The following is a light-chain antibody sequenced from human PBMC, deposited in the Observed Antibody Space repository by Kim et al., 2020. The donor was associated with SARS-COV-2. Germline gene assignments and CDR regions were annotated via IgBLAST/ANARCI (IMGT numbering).Light chain of an antibody. CDR3: QQYGSSPPIT. Sequence: EIVLTRSPGTLSLSPGERATLSCRASQSVGSGYLAWYQQKPGQAPRLLIYFASIRATGIPDRFSGSGSGTDFTLTISRLEPEDFAVYYCQQYGSSPPITFGQGTRLEIK. CDR1: QSVGSGY. J-gene: IGKJ5*01. V-gene: IGKV3-20*01. CDR2: FAS.